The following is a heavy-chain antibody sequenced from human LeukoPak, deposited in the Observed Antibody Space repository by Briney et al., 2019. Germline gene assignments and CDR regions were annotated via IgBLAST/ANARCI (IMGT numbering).Heavy chain of an antibody. Sequence: SETLSLTCTVSGGSISSGDYYWSWIRQPPGKGLEWIGYIYYSGSTNYNPSLKSRATISVDTSKNQFSLKLSSVTAADTAVYYCGRVVPAAYVDYWGQGTLVTVSS. J-gene: IGHJ4*02. CDR3: GRVVPAAYVDY. D-gene: IGHD2-2*01. V-gene: IGHV4-61*08. CDR1: GGSISSGDYY. CDR2: IYYSGST.